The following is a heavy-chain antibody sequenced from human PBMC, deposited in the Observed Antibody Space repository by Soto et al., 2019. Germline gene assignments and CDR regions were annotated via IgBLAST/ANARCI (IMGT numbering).Heavy chain of an antibody. V-gene: IGHV3-21*01. CDR1: GFTFSSYS. Sequence: GSLRLSCAASGFTFSSYSMNWVRQAPGKGLEWVSSISSSSSYIYYADSVKGRFTISRDNAKNSLYLQMNSLRAEDTAMYYCARDPGGLATSGEYFHHWGQGTLVTVSS. CDR2: ISSSSSYI. CDR3: ARDPGGLATSGEYFHH. D-gene: IGHD6-13*01. J-gene: IGHJ1*01.